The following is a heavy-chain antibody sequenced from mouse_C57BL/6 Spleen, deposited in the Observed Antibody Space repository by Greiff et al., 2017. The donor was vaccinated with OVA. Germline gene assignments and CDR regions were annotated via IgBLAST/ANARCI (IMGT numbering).Heavy chain of an antibody. CDR2: INPNNGGT. CDR1: GYTFTDYN. V-gene: IGHV1-22*01. D-gene: IGHD2-5*01. Sequence: EVKLMESGPELVKPGASVKMSCKASGYTFTDYNMHWVKQSHGKSLEWIGYINPNNGGTSYNQKFKGKATLTVNKSSSTAYMELRSLTSEDSAVYYCARYYYSNYNYFDYWGQGTTLTVSS. J-gene: IGHJ2*01. CDR3: ARYYYSNYNYFDY.